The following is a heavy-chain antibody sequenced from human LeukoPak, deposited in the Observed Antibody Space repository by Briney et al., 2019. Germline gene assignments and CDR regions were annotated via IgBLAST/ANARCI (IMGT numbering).Heavy chain of an antibody. J-gene: IGHJ3*02. D-gene: IGHD3-10*01. Sequence: SETLSLTCTVSGGSISSYYWSWIRQPPGKGLEWIGYIYYSGSTNYNPSLKSRVTISVDTSKNQFSLKLSSVTAADTAVYYCARDRGSDAFDIWGQGTMVTVSS. CDR2: IYYSGST. CDR3: ARDRGSDAFDI. V-gene: IGHV4-59*12. CDR1: GGSISSYY.